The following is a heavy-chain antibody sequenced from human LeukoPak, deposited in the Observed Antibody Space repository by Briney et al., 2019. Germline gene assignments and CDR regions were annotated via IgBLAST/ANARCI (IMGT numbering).Heavy chain of an antibody. V-gene: IGHV3-9*01. CDR3: AKDMRDSSGWYYFDY. J-gene: IGHJ4*02. CDR1: GFTFDDYA. CDR2: ISWNSGSI. Sequence: GRSLRLSCAASGFTFDDYAMHWVRQARGQGLEWVSGISWNSGSIGYADSVKGRFTISRDNAKNSLYLQMNSLRAEDTALYYCAKDMRDSSGWYYFDYWGQGTLVTVSS. D-gene: IGHD6-19*01.